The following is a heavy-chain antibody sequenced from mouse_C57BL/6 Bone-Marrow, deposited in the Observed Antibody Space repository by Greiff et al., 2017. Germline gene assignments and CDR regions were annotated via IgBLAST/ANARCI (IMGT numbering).Heavy chain of an antibody. V-gene: IGHV3-1*01. CDR2: ISYSGST. J-gene: IGHJ4*01. Sequence: DVKLVESGPGMVKPSQSLSLTCTVTGYSITSGYDWHWIRHFPGNKLEWMGYISYSGSTNYNPSLKSRISITHDTSKNHFFLKLNSVTTEDTATYYCARSGYYYAMDYWGQGTSVTVSS. D-gene: IGHD3-1*01. CDR1: GYSITSGYD. CDR3: ARSGYYYAMDY.